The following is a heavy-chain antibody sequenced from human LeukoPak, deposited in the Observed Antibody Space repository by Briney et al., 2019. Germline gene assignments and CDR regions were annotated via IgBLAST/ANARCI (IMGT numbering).Heavy chain of an antibody. CDR3: ASPDRYSGSRGLEY. V-gene: IGHV3-23*01. J-gene: IGHJ4*02. Sequence: GGSLRLSCAASGFTFSSYAMSWVRQAPGKGLEWVSAISGSGGSTYYADSVKGRFTISRDNSKNTLYLQMNSLRAEDTAVYYCASPDRYSGSRGLEYWGQGTLVTVSS. CDR2: ISGSGGST. D-gene: IGHD1-26*01. CDR1: GFTFSSYA.